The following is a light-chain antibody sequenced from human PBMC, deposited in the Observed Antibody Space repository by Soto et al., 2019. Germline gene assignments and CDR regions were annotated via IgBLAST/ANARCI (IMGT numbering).Light chain of an antibody. CDR2: HAS. CDR3: QQYNSYWT. J-gene: IGKJ1*01. Sequence: DIVMTQSPDSLTVSLGERATINCKCSRSGLYSSNNKNYLAWYQQKPGTAPKLLIYHASSLQSGVPSRFSGSGSGTEFTLTISSLQPDDCAIYYCQQYNSYWTFGQGTKVDIK. V-gene: IGKV4-1*01. CDR1: RSGLYSSNNKNY.